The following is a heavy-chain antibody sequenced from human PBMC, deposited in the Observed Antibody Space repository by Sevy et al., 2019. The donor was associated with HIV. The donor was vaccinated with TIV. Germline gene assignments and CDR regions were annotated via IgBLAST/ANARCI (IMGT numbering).Heavy chain of an antibody. CDR2: ISGSGSNT. V-gene: IGHV3-23*01. CDR1: GFSFSTYA. D-gene: IGHD3-22*01. J-gene: IGHJ4*02. Sequence: GGSLRLSCAASGFSFSTYAMTWVRQAPGKGLEWVSAISGSGSNTYNADSVKGRFTISRDNSKNTLYLQMNSLRAEDTAVYYCAKAGPGYNYDSSGYFPSWGQGTLVTVSS. CDR3: AKAGPGYNYDSSGYFPS.